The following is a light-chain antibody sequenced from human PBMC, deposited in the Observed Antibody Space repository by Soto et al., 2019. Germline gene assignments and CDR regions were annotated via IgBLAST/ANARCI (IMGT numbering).Light chain of an antibody. CDR1: QSISGSY. Sequence: EIVLTQSPGTLSLSPGEKATLSCRASQSISGSYLAWYQQKPGQPPRLLIYGASSRATGIPDRFSGSGSGTDFTLTSSRLEHEDSEVYYCQKDGTSPPCSFGLGTKLEIK. J-gene: IGKJ2*04. CDR3: QKDGTSPPCS. CDR2: GAS. V-gene: IGKV3-20*01.